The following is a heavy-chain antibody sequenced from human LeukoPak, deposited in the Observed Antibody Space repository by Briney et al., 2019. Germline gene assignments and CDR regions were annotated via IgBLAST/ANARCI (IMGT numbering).Heavy chain of an antibody. Sequence: ASVKVSCKASGYTFTSYGISWVRQAPGQGLEWMGWISAYNGNTNYVQKLQGRVTMTTDTSTSTAYMELRGLRSDDTAVYYCARVGGVSCSGGSCYSVRSWFDPWGQGTLVTVSS. V-gene: IGHV1-18*01. CDR2: ISAYNGNT. CDR3: ARVGGVSCSGGSCYSVRSWFDP. D-gene: IGHD2-15*01. CDR1: GYTFTSYG. J-gene: IGHJ5*02.